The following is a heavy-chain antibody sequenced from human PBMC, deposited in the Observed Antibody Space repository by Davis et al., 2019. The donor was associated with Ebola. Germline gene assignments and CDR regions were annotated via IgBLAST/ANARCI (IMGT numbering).Heavy chain of an antibody. CDR2: INHSGST. CDR3: ARGRQWLVPYFDY. D-gene: IGHD6-19*01. Sequence: SQTLSLTCAVYGGSFSGYYWSWIRQPPGKGLEWIGEINHSGSTYYNPSLKSRVTISVDTSKNQFSLKLSSVTAADTAVYYCARGRQWLVPYFDYWGQGTLVTVSS. CDR1: GGSFSGYY. V-gene: IGHV4-34*01. J-gene: IGHJ4*02.